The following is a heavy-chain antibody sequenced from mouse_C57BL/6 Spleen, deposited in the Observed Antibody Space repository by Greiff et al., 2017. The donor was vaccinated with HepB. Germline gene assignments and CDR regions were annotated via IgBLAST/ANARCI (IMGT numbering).Heavy chain of an antibody. V-gene: IGHV1-52*01. CDR1: GYTFTSYW. D-gene: IGHD2-3*01. CDR2: IDPSDSET. J-gene: IGHJ4*01. CDR3: ARGGHYDALDYAMDY. Sequence: QVHVKQPGAELVRPGSSVKLSCKASGYTFTSYWMHWVKQRPIQGLEWIGNIDPSDSETHYNQKFKDKATLTVDKSSSTAYMQLSSLTSEDSAVYYCARGGHYDALDYAMDYWGQGTSVTVSS.